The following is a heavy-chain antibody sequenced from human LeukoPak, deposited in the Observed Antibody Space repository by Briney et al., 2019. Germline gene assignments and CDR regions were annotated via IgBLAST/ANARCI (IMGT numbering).Heavy chain of an antibody. V-gene: IGHV4-31*03. CDR1: GGSNSIGDCF. D-gene: IGHD6-13*01. J-gene: IGHJ4*02. CDR3: AKVPTMGSCWYFFDS. CDR2: FYYSWAT. Sequence: SETLALICTVSGGSNSIGDCFGSSIRQHPGKVLGWIVSFYYSWATYYNPSLKGRVTISVDTSKTQFSLKLSSVTAADTAVYFCAKVPTMGSCWYFFDSWGQGTLVTVSS.